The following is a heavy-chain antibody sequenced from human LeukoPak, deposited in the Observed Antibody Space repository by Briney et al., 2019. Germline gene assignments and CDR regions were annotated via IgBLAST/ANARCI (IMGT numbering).Heavy chain of an antibody. CDR1: GGSISRGDYH. CDR2: MYYSGST. V-gene: IGHV4-30-4*01. D-gene: IGHD3-22*01. Sequence: PSQTLSLTCTVSGGSISRGDYHWSWIRQPPGKGLEWIAYMYYSGSTYYNPSLKSRVTMSADTSKNQLSLKLSSVTAADTAVYYCARPYYYDSRIDPWGQGILVTVSS. CDR3: ARPYYYDSRIDP. J-gene: IGHJ5*02.